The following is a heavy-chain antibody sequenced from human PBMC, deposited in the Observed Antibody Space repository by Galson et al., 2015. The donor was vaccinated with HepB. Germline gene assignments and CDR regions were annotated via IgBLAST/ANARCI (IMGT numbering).Heavy chain of an antibody. Sequence: ETLSLTCAVYGGSFSGYYWSWIRQPPGKGLEWIGEINHSGSTNYNPSLKSRVTIPVDTSKNQFSLKLSSVTAADTAVYYCSYTAYYDSSGYYSPFDYWGQGTLVTVSS. CDR3: SYTAYYDSSGYYSPFDY. J-gene: IGHJ4*02. V-gene: IGHV4-34*01. D-gene: IGHD3-22*01. CDR1: GGSFSGYY. CDR2: INHSGST.